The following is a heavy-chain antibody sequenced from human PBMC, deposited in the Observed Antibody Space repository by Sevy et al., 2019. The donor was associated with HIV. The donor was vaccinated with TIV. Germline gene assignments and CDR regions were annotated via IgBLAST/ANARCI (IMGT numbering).Heavy chain of an antibody. D-gene: IGHD1-26*01. CDR2: IYYNGHI. CDR1: GGSITSLY. Sequence: SETLSLTCTVSGGSITSLYWNWIRQPPGKGLEWIANIYYNGHINYNPSLKSRVTLSLDTSKNLFSLRLSSVTAADTAMYYCAGKNAWGRGYSWGQGTLVTVSS. CDR3: AGKNAWGRGYS. V-gene: IGHV4-59*08. J-gene: IGHJ4*02.